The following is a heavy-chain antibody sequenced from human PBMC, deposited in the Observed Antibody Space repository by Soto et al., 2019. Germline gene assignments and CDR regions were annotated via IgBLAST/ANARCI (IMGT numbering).Heavy chain of an antibody. CDR3: ARGYCSGGSCYSWWFDP. V-gene: IGHV4-31*03. D-gene: IGHD2-15*01. CDR2: IYYSGST. Sequence: QVQLQESGPGLVKPSQTLSLTCTVSGGSISSGGYYWSWIRQHPGKGLEWIGYIYYSGSTYYNPSPKSRVTISVDTSKNQFSLKLSSVTAADTAVYYCARGYCSGGSCYSWWFDPWGQGTLVTVSS. CDR1: GGSISSGGYY. J-gene: IGHJ5*02.